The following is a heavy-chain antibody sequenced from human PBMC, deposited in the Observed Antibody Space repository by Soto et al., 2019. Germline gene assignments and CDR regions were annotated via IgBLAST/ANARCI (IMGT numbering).Heavy chain of an antibody. V-gene: IGHV4-34*02. J-gene: IGHJ4*02. D-gene: IGHD5-12*01. CDR2: INHGGST. CDR1: GGSFSGYY. CDR3: ASGGQTIIPKD. Sequence: QVQLQQWGAGLLKPSETLSLTCAVYGGSFSGYYWSWIRQPPGKGLDWIGEINHGGSTNYNPSLKSRVTISIDTSKNQFSLKLSSVTAADTAVYCCASGGQTIIPKDWGQGTLVTVSS.